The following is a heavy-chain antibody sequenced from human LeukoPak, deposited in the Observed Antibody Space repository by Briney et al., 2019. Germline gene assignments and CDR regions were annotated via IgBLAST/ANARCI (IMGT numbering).Heavy chain of an antibody. J-gene: IGHJ4*02. CDR1: GGSFSGYY. CDR2: INHSGST. CDR3: ARGAAGYSYG. D-gene: IGHD5-18*01. Sequence: PSETLSLTCAVYGGSFSGYYWSWIRQPPGKGLEWIGEINHSGSTNYNPSLKSRVTISVDTSKNQFSLKLSSVAAADTAVYYCARGAAGYSYGWGQGTLVTVSS. V-gene: IGHV4-34*01.